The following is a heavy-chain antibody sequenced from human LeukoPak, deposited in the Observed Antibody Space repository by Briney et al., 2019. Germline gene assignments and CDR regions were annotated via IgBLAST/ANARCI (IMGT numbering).Heavy chain of an antibody. CDR3: ARGFRAAMVTGRFDK. D-gene: IGHD5-18*01. V-gene: IGHV1-2*02. Sequence: ASVKVSCQASGYTFTAYYIHWVRQAPGQGLEWMGWINPNSGGTKYAQKFQGRVTMTRDTSISTAYMELSRLRSDDTAVYYCARGFRAAMVTGRFDKWGQGTLVTVSS. CDR1: GYTFTAYY. CDR2: INPNSGGT. J-gene: IGHJ4*02.